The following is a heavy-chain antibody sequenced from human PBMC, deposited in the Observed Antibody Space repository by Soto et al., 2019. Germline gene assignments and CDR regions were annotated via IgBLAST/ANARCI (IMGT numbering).Heavy chain of an antibody. CDR2: IILILGIA. CDR3: ASLSSSSSYYYYYMDV. Sequence: ASVKVSCKASGGTFSSYTISWVRQAPGQGLEWMGRIILILGIANYAQKFQGRVTITADQSTSTAYMELSSLRSEDTAVYYCASLSSSSSYYYYYMDVWGKGTTVTVSS. J-gene: IGHJ6*03. D-gene: IGHD6-6*01. V-gene: IGHV1-69*02. CDR1: GGTFSSYT.